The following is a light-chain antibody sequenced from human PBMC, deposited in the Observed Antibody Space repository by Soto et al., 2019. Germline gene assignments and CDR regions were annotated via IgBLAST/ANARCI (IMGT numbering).Light chain of an antibody. J-gene: IGKJ4*01. V-gene: IGKV1-27*01. CDR3: QKYNSAPALT. CDR1: QGISNY. CDR2: AAS. Sequence: DIQMTQSPSSLSASVGDRVTITCRASQGISNYLAWYQQKPGKVPKLLIYAASTLQSGVPSRFSGSGSGTDFTLTISSLQPEEVATYYCQKYNSAPALTFGGGTKVEIK.